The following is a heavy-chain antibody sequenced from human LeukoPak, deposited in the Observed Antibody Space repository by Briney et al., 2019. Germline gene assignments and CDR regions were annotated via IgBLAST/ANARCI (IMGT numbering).Heavy chain of an antibody. D-gene: IGHD5-24*01. CDR3: ARDLEMATIKYYFDY. CDR1: GFTFSSYA. J-gene: IGHJ4*02. Sequence: GGSLRLSCAASGFTFSSYAMHWVRQAPGKGLEWVAVISYDGSNKYYADSVKGRFTISRDNSKNTLYLQMNSLRAEDTAVYYCARDLEMATIKYYFDYWGQGTLVTVSS. V-gene: IGHV3-30-3*01. CDR2: ISYDGSNK.